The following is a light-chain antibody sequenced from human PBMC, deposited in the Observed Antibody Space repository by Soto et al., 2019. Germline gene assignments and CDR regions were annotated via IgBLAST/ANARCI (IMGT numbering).Light chain of an antibody. Sequence: QSALTQPASVSGSPGQSITISCTGTSGDVGGYNYVSWYQQHPGKAPKLMIYDVINRPSGASNRFSGSKSGNTASLTISGLQAEDEADYYCSSYTSSSPLYVFGTGTKVTVL. CDR2: DVI. V-gene: IGLV2-14*01. CDR1: SGDVGGYNY. J-gene: IGLJ1*01. CDR3: SSYTSSSPLYV.